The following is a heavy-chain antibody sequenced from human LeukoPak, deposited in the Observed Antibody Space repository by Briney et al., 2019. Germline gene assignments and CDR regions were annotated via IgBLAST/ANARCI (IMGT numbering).Heavy chain of an antibody. CDR3: XXXXXXXRXTENWFDP. V-gene: IGHV3-30*03. J-gene: IGHJ5*02. CDR1: GFTFSSYG. CDR2: ISYDGSNK. Sequence: GGSLRLSCAASGFTFSSYGMHWVRQAPGKGLEWVAVISYDGSNKYYADSVKGRFTISRDNSKNTLYLQMNSLRAEDTAVYYXXXXXXXXRXTENWFDPWGQGTLVTVSS.